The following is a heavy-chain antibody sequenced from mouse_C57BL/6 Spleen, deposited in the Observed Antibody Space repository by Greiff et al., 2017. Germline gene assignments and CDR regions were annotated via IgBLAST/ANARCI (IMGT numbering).Heavy chain of an antibody. CDR1: GYTFTSYW. CDR3: ARNYGSSDWYFDV. D-gene: IGHD1-1*01. V-gene: IGHV1-7*01. Sequence: QVQLQQSGAELAKPGASVKLSCKASGYTFTSYWMHWVKQRPGQGLEWIGYINPSSGYTKYNQKFKDKAPLTADKSSSTAYMQLSSLTYEDSAVYYCARNYGSSDWYFDVWGTGTTVTVAS. J-gene: IGHJ1*03. CDR2: INPSSGYT.